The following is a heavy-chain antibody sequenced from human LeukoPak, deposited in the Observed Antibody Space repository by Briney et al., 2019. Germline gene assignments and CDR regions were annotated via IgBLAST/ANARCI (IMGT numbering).Heavy chain of an antibody. CDR3: ARLLIYCSSTSCHFDY. CDR2: ISYSDST. J-gene: IGHJ4*02. Sequence: SETLSLTCSVSGGSVRSSTYYWGWIRQAPGKGLEWVGTISYSDSTNYNPSLKSRVTISVETSNNQFSLKLSSVTAADTAMYYCARLLIYCSSTSCHFDYWGQGTLVTVSS. V-gene: IGHV4-39*01. D-gene: IGHD2-2*01. CDR1: GGSVRSSTYY.